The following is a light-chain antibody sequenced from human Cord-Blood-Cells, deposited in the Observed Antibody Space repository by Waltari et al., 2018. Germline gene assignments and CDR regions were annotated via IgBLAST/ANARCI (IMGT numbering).Light chain of an antibody. CDR2: DVS. V-gene: IGLV2-11*02. CDR3: CSYAGTYTFV. Sequence: QSALTHPRSASGSPGQSVTITCTGTVSAVGGYTYVFWYQQHPGKAPKLIIYDVSKRPSGVPDRFSGSKSGNTASLTISGLQAEDEADYYCCSYAGTYTFVFGGGTKLTVL. CDR1: VSAVGGYTY. J-gene: IGLJ3*02.